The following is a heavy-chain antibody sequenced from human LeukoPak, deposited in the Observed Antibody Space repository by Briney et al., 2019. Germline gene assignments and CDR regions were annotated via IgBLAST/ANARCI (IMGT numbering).Heavy chain of an antibody. Sequence: GASVKVSCKASGGTFSSYAISWVRQAPGQGLEWMGGTIPIFGTANYAQKFQGRVTITADKSTSTAYMELSSLRSEDTAVYYCAREGYYDILTGYQYYFDYWGQGTLVTVSS. CDR3: AREGYYDILTGYQYYFDY. CDR1: GGTFSSYA. V-gene: IGHV1-69*06. J-gene: IGHJ4*02. CDR2: TIPIFGTA. D-gene: IGHD3-9*01.